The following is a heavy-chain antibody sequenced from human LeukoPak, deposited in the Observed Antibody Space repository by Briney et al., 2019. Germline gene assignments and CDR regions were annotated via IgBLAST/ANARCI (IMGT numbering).Heavy chain of an antibody. CDR1: GFTVSTNY. CDR3: PKDPRQGIHSGYLLEFDY. D-gene: IGHD5-12*01. J-gene: IGHJ4*02. V-gene: IGHV3-53*01. Sequence: GSLRLSCAASGFTVSTNYMSWVRQAPGKKLEWVSDIYSDGSTFYADSVKGRFTISRDNSKNTLYLQMNTLRGEETAVYYCPKDPRQGIHSGYLLEFDYWAQGPLDPVSS. CDR2: IYSDGST.